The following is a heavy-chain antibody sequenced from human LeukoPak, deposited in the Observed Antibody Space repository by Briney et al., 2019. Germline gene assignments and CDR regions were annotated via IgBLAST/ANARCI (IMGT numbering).Heavy chain of an antibody. V-gene: IGHV3-48*04. D-gene: IGHD3-10*01. CDR1: GFTFSSYS. CDR3: AIGGDGAFDI. Sequence: PGGSLRLSCAASGFTFSSYSMNWVRQAPGKGLEWVSSISSSGSTIYYADSVKGRFTISRDNAKNSLYLQMNSLRAEDTAVYYCAIGGDGAFDIWGQGTMVTVSS. J-gene: IGHJ3*02. CDR2: ISSSGSTI.